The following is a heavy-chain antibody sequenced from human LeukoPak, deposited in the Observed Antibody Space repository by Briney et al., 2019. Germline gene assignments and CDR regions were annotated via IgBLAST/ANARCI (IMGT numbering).Heavy chain of an antibody. D-gene: IGHD3-22*01. CDR3: AKDLVRYDSSGYYYVPPPFDY. V-gene: IGHV3-23*01. Sequence: GGSLRLSCAASGFTFSSYAMSWVRQAPGKGLEWVSAISGSGGSTYYADSVKGRFTISRDNSKNTLYLQMNRLRAEDTAVYYCAKDLVRYDSSGYYYVPPPFDYWGQGTLVTVSS. CDR2: ISGSGGST. J-gene: IGHJ4*02. CDR1: GFTFSSYA.